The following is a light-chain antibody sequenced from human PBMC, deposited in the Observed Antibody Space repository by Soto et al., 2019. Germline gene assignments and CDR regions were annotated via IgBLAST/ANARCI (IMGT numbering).Light chain of an antibody. V-gene: IGKV1-5*03. J-gene: IGKJ2*01. CDR3: QRYNDYQYI. CDR1: QSITTW. Sequence: DIPMTQSPSTLSASVGDRVTITCRASQSITTWLAWYQQKPGKAPKLLIYKATNLQSEVTSRFSGSGSGTEFSLTISRMQPDDFATYYCQRYNDYQYIFGQGTKLEIK. CDR2: KAT.